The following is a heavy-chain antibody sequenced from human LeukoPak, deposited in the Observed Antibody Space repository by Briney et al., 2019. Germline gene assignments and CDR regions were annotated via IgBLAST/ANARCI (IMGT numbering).Heavy chain of an antibody. CDR3: ARDRAADFWSGYYIPWY. CDR1: GFTFSSYE. D-gene: IGHD3-3*01. J-gene: IGHJ4*02. CDR2: ISSSGSTI. Sequence: GGSLRLSCAASGFTFSSYEMNWVRQAPGKGLEWVSYISSSGSTIYYADSVKGRFTISRDNAKNSLYLQMNSLRAEDTAVYYCARDRAADFWSGYYIPWYWGQGTLVTVSS. V-gene: IGHV3-48*03.